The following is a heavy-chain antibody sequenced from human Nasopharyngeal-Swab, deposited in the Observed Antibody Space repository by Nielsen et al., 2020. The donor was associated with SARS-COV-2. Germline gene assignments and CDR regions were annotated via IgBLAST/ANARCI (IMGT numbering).Heavy chain of an antibody. CDR2: IKSKTDGGTT. Sequence: GESLKISCAASGFTFSNAWMSWVRQAPGKGLEWVGRIKSKTDGGTTDYAAPVKGRFTISRDDSKSIAYLQMNSLKTEDTAVYYCTRGGTTVTPGYYYYGMDVWGQGTTVTVSS. V-gene: IGHV3-15*01. CDR1: GFTFSNAW. J-gene: IGHJ6*02. CDR3: TRGGTTVTPGYYYYGMDV. D-gene: IGHD4-11*01.